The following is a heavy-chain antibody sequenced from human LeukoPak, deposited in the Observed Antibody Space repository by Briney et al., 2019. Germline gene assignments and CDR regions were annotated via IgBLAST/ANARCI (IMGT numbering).Heavy chain of an antibody. CDR2: INASGGST. Sequence: ASVKVSCKASGYTFTSYYMHWVRQAPGQGLEWMGIINASGGSTSYAQKFQGRVTMTRDTSTSTAYMELSSLRSEDTAVYYCARFPNTAMVMGLEYYYYGMDVWGQGTTVTVSS. J-gene: IGHJ6*02. CDR1: GYTFTSYY. CDR3: ARFPNTAMVMGLEYYYYGMDV. V-gene: IGHV1-46*01. D-gene: IGHD5-18*01.